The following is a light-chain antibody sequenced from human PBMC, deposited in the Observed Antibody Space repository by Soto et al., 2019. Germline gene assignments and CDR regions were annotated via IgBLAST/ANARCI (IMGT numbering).Light chain of an antibody. CDR3: QQYNNWPQIT. CDR1: QSVSSN. Sequence: EIVMTQSPATLSLSPGERATLSCRASQSVSSNLAWYQQKPGQAPRLLIYGASTRATGIPARFSGSGYGTEFNLTISSLQSEDFAVYYCQQYNNWPQITFGGGTRLEIK. CDR2: GAS. V-gene: IGKV3-15*01. J-gene: IGKJ5*01.